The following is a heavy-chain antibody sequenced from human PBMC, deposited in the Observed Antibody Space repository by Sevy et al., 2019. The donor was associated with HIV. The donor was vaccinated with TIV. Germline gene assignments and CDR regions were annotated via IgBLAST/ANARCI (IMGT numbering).Heavy chain of an antibody. J-gene: IGHJ4*02. V-gene: IGHV3-7*01. D-gene: IGHD6-13*01. Sequence: GGSLRLSCAASGFTFSNYNMNWVRQAPGKGLEWVANIKQDGSVKYYVDSVKGRFTISRDNARNLVYLQMSSLTAEDTALYYCVRAIAADASLWGQGTLVTVSS. CDR2: IKQDGSVK. CDR3: VRAIAADASL. CDR1: GFTFSNYN.